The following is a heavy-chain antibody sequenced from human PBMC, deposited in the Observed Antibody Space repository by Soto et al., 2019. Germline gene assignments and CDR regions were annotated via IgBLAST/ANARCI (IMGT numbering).Heavy chain of an antibody. Sequence: PGGSLRLSCAASGFTFSSYSLNWVRQAPGKGLEWVSCISRSSDYINYADSVKGRFTISRDNAKNSLYLQMNSLRAEDTAVYYCARDRGRYDRDAFDYWGLGTLVTVSS. J-gene: IGHJ4*02. CDR3: ARDRGRYDRDAFDY. V-gene: IGHV3-21*01. CDR2: ISRSSDYI. D-gene: IGHD1-26*01. CDR1: GFTFSSYS.